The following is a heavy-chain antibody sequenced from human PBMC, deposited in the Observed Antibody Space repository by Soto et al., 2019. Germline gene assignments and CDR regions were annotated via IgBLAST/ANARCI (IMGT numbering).Heavy chain of an antibody. Sequence: EVQLVESGGGLVQPGGSLRLSGAASGFTFSDHYMGWVRQPPGKGLEWVGRTRNKANSYTTQYAGSVKGRSTISRDDSKNPLYPQMNSLTTEDTAMYYCATGPSWRMTTRYYSGIDVWGPGTTVTVSS. V-gene: IGHV3-72*01. CDR2: TRNKANSYTT. J-gene: IGHJ6*02. D-gene: IGHD4-17*01. CDR1: GFTFSDHY. CDR3: ATGPSWRMTTRYYSGIDV.